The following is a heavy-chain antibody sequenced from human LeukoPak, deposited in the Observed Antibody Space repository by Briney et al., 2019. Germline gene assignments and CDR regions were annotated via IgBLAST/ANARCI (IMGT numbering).Heavy chain of an antibody. D-gene: IGHD6-13*01. CDR1: GFTFSSYE. J-gene: IGHJ4*02. CDR3: ARVLEAASFDY. V-gene: IGHV3-21*01. CDR2: ISSSSSYI. Sequence: PGGSLRLSCAASGFTFSSYEMNRVRQAPGKGLEWVSSISSSSSYIYYADSVRGRFTMSRDNAKNSLYLQMNSLRAEDTAVYYCARVLEAASFDYWGQGTPVTVSS.